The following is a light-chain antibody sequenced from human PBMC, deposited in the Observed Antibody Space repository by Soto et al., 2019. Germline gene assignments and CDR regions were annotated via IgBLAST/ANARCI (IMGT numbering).Light chain of an antibody. CDR1: QSISNW. Sequence: DIQMTQSPSTLSASVGDRVTITCRASQSISNWLAWYQQKPGKAPRLLIYKASSLQSGVPSRFSGSASGTQFTLTISSRQSDDNLTYYFQQHDINSWTFGRGTKVEIQ. CDR2: KAS. J-gene: IGKJ1*01. V-gene: IGKV1-5*03. CDR3: QQHDINSWT.